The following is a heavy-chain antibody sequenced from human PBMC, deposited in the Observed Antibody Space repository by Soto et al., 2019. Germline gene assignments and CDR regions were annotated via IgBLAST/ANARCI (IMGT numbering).Heavy chain of an antibody. V-gene: IGHV3-23*01. D-gene: IGHD2-15*01. CDR2: ISGSGGST. J-gene: IGHJ6*02. CDR1: GFTFSSYA. Sequence: EVQLLESGGGLVQPGGSLRLSCAASGFTFSSYAMSWVHQAPGKGLEWVSAISGSGGSTYYADSVKGRFTISRDNSKNTLYMQMSGLRAEDTAVYYCAKVRVVAPRREYYYYGMDVWGQGTTVTVSS. CDR3: AKVRVVAPRREYYYYGMDV.